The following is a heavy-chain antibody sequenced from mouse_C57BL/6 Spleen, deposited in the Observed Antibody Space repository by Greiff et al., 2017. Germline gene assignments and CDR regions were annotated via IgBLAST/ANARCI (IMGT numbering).Heavy chain of an antibody. V-gene: IGHV1-50*01. D-gene: IGHD2-5*01. CDR2: IDPSDSYT. Sequence: QVQLQQPGAELVKPGASVTLSCKASGYTFTSYWMQWVKQRPGQGLEWIGEIDPSDSYTNYNQKFKGKATLTVDTSSSTAYMQLSRLTSEDSAVYYCARRKSNYVSYFDVWGTGTTVTVSS. CDR3: ARRKSNYVSYFDV. J-gene: IGHJ1*03. CDR1: GYTFTSYW.